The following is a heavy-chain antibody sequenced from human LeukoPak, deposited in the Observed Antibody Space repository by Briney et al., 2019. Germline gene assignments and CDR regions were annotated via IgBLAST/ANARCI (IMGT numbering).Heavy chain of an antibody. V-gene: IGHV3-11*01. CDR3: ARDYYDSSGYYYVRYYYYMDV. D-gene: IGHD3-22*01. Sequence: GGSLRLSCAASGFTFSDYYMSWIRQAPGKGLEWVSYISSSGSTIYYADSVKGRFTISRDNAKNSLYLRMNSLRAEDTAVYYCARDYYDSSGYYYVRYYYYMDVWGKGTTVTVSS. CDR1: GFTFSDYY. J-gene: IGHJ6*03. CDR2: ISSSGSTI.